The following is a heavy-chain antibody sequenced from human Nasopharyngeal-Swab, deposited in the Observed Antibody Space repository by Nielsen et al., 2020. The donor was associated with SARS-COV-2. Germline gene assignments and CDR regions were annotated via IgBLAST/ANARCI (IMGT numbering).Heavy chain of an antibody. CDR3: ARDRAYSNYATYMDV. D-gene: IGHD4-11*01. Sequence: ASVKVSCKASGYTFTSYAMHWVRQAPGQRLEWMGWINAGNGNTKYSQKFQGRVTTTRDTSASTAYMELSSLRSEDTAAYYCARDRAYSNYATYMDVWGKGTTVTVSS. J-gene: IGHJ6*03. V-gene: IGHV1-3*01. CDR2: INAGNGNT. CDR1: GYTFTSYA.